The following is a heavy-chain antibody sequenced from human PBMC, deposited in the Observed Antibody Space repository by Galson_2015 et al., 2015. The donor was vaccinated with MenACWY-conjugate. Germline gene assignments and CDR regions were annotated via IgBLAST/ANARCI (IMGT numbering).Heavy chain of an antibody. V-gene: IGHV1-3*01. CDR3: ARDRSRWPPDWFDP. J-gene: IGHJ5*02. CDR2: INAGNGNT. D-gene: IGHD6-13*01. CDR1: GYTFTSYA. Sequence: QSGAEVKKPGESLKTSCTASGYTFTSYAMHWVRQAPGQRLEWMGWINAGNGNTKYSQKFQGRVTITRDTSASTAYMELSSLRSEDTVVYYCARDRSRWPPDWFDPWGQGTRVTVSS.